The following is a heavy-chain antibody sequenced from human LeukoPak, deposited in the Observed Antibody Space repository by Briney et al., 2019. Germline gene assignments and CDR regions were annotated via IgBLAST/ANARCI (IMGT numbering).Heavy chain of an antibody. D-gene: IGHD3-22*01. Sequence: GASVKVSCKASGGTFSSYAISWVRQAPGQGLEWMGGIIPIFGTANYAQKFQGRVTITADESTSTAYMELSSLRSEDTAVYYCTRGDNHYDSSGFLSPFDYWGQGTLVTVSS. CDR3: TRGDNHYDSSGFLSPFDY. CDR1: GGTFSSYA. J-gene: IGHJ4*02. CDR2: IIPIFGTA. V-gene: IGHV1-69*13.